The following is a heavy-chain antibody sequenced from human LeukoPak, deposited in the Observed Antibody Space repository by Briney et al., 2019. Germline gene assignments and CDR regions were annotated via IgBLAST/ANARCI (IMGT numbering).Heavy chain of an antibody. CDR3: ARVNPVEMAPTFDY. Sequence: ASETLSLTCSVSGDSITGYSWSWIRQPPGKGLEWIGYIYYSGSTNYNPSLKSRVTISVDTSKNQFSLKLSSVTAADTAVYYCARVNPVEMAPTFDYWGQGTLVTVSS. D-gene: IGHD5-24*01. CDR2: IYYSGST. CDR1: GDSITGYS. J-gene: IGHJ4*02. V-gene: IGHV4-59*01.